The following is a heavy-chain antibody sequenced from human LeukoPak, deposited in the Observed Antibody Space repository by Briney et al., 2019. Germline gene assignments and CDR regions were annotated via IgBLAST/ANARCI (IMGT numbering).Heavy chain of an antibody. D-gene: IGHD3-3*01. V-gene: IGHV3-7*01. CDR3: ARSAEITYYDFWSGYNEPRPPID. CDR2: IKQDGSEK. J-gene: IGHJ4*02. Sequence: GGSLRLSCAASGFTFSSYWMSWVRQAPGKGLEWVANIKQDGSEKYYVDSVKGRFTISRDNAKNSLYLQMNSLRAEDTAVYYCARSAEITYYDFWSGYNEPRPPIDWGQGTLVTVSS. CDR1: GFTFSSYW.